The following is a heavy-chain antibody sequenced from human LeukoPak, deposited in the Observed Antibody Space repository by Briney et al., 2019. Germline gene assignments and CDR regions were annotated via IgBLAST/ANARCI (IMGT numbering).Heavy chain of an antibody. Sequence: GGTLRLSCAASGFTFSDYGISWVRQAPGKGLQWVATITSGGSTYYGDSVKGRFTISRDNSKSTLYLQMDSLRTEDTAVYYCAKAGGVNNGRYYFDYWGQGTLVTVSS. CDR3: AKAGGVNNGRYYFDY. CDR1: GFTFSDYG. CDR2: ITSGGST. V-gene: IGHV3-23*01. J-gene: IGHJ4*02. D-gene: IGHD3-16*01.